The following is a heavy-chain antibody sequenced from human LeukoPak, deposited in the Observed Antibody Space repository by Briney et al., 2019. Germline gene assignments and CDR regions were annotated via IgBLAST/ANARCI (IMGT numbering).Heavy chain of an antibody. CDR3: ARESAVPAAIGSGFDY. D-gene: IGHD2-2*02. CDR2: ISSSSSYI. CDR1: GFTFSSYS. V-gene: IGHV3-21*01. J-gene: IGHJ4*02. Sequence: PGGSLRLSCAASGFTFSSYSMNWVRQAPGKGLEWVSSISSSSSYIYYADSVKGRFTISRDNAKNSLYLQMNSLRAEDAAVYYCARESAVPAAIGSGFDYWGQGTLVTVSS.